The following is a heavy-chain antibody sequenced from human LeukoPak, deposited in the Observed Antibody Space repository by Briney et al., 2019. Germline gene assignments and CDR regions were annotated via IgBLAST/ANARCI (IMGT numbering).Heavy chain of an antibody. CDR2: INSDGSST. V-gene: IGHV3-74*01. CDR3: AREGRGYSYAFEY. J-gene: IGHJ4*02. CDR1: GFIFRSYG. D-gene: IGHD5-18*01. Sequence: GGSLRLSCAASGFIFRSYGMHWVRQAPGKGLVWVSRINSDGSSTTYADSVKGRFTISRDNGQNTLYLQMNSLRAEDTAVYYCAREGRGYSYAFEYWGQGTLVTVSS.